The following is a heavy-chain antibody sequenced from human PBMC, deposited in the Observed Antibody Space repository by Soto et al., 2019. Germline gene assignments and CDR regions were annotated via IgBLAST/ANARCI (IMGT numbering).Heavy chain of an antibody. D-gene: IGHD2-15*01. CDR3: ARPSPRYCSGGSCLEFPDAFDI. J-gene: IGHJ3*02. CDR1: GGSISSSSYY. V-gene: IGHV4-39*01. Sequence: QLQLQESGPGLVKPSETLSLTCTVSGGSISSSSYYWGWIRQPPGKGLEWIGSIYYSRSTYYNPYLTRRVPISVDTSKNQCTLKLSSVTAADTAVYYCARPSPRYCSGGSCLEFPDAFDIWGQGTMVTVSS. CDR2: IYYSRST.